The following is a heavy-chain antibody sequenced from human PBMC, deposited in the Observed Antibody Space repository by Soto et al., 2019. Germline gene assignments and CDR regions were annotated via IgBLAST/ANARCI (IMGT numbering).Heavy chain of an antibody. J-gene: IGHJ4*02. CDR2: ISGSGGST. D-gene: IGHD6-19*01. CDR1: GFTFSSYA. Sequence: EVQLLESGGGLVQPGGSPRLSCAASGFTFSSYAMSWVRQAPGKGLEWVSAISGSGGSTYYADSVKGRFTISRDNSKNTLYLQMNSLRAEDTAVYYCAKYSSGWYHPFDYWGQGTLVTVSS. V-gene: IGHV3-23*01. CDR3: AKYSSGWYHPFDY.